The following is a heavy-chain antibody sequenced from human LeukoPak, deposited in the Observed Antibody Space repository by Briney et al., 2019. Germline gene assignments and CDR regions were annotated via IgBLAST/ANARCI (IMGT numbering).Heavy chain of an antibody. Sequence: SVEVSCKASGYTFNSYGISWVRQAPGQGLEWMGGIIPIFGTANYAQKFQGRVTITADESTSTAYMELSSLRSEDTAVYYCARSCSGGSCYPQSGPILQNYYYYYYMDVWGKGTTVTISS. CDR1: GYTFNSYG. V-gene: IGHV1-69*13. D-gene: IGHD2-15*01. CDR3: ARSCSGGSCYPQSGPILQNYYYYYYMDV. CDR2: IIPIFGTA. J-gene: IGHJ6*03.